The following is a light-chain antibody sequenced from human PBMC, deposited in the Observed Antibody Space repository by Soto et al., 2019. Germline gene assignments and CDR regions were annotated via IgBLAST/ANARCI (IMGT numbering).Light chain of an antibody. Sequence: EIVLTQSPGTLSLSPGDRATLSCRASQSVDSNFLAWYQQKPGQAPRLLIYGASSRATDIPDTFSGSGSGTDFTLTISRLEPGDFAVYYCQQYGPSPWTFGQGTKVEIK. J-gene: IGKJ1*01. CDR2: GAS. V-gene: IGKV3-20*01. CDR1: QSVDSNF. CDR3: QQYGPSPWT.